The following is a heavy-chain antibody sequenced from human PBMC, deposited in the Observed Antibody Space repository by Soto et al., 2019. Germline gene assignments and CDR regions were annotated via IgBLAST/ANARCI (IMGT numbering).Heavy chain of an antibody. CDR2: INHSGST. CDR3: ARGSGPFDY. Sequence: QVQLQQWGAGLLKPSETLSLTCAVYGGSFSGYYWSWIRQPPGKGLEWIGEINHSGSTNYNPSLKSRVTIAVATSKNQVSLKLSSVTAADTAVYYCARGSGPFDYWGQGTLVTVSS. CDR1: GGSFSGYY. J-gene: IGHJ4*02. V-gene: IGHV4-34*01. D-gene: IGHD2-15*01.